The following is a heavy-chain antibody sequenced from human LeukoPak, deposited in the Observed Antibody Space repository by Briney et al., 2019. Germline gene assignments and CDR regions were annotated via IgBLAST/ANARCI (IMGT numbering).Heavy chain of an antibody. CDR1: GFTFSSYG. J-gene: IGHJ4*02. CDR3: AKFRFGEGVDY. V-gene: IGHV3-30*18. Sequence: GGSLRLSCAASGFTFSSYGMHWVRQAPGKGLEWVAVISYDGSNKYYADSVKGRFTISRDNSKNTLYLQMNSLRAEDTAVYYCAKFRFGEGVDYWGQGTLVTVSS. D-gene: IGHD3-10*01. CDR2: ISYDGSNK.